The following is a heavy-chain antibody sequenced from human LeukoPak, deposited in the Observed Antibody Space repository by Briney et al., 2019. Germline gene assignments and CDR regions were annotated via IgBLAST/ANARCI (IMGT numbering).Heavy chain of an antibody. Sequence: GGSLRLSCAASGFAFSSYSMHWVRQAPGKGLEWVAVISYDGHNKEYADSVKGRFTISRDNSKKTLYLQMNTLRGEDTAVYYCARGLVEDLDSSSWYPNWFDPWGQGTLVTVSS. CDR1: GFAFSSYS. CDR2: ISYDGHNK. D-gene: IGHD6-13*01. CDR3: ARGLVEDLDSSSWYPNWFDP. J-gene: IGHJ5*02. V-gene: IGHV3-30-3*01.